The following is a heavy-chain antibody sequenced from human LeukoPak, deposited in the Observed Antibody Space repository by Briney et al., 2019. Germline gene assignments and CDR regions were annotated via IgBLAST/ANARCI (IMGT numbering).Heavy chain of an antibody. CDR2: IYYSGST. Sequence: PSETLSLTCTVSGGSISSGDYYWSWIRQPPGKGLEWIGYIYYSGSTYYTPSLKSRVTISVDTSKNQFSLKLSSVPATDTAVYYCARLDCSSTSCYDADTFDIWGQGTMVTVSA. V-gene: IGHV4-30-4*01. CDR1: GGSISSGDYY. J-gene: IGHJ3*02. D-gene: IGHD2-2*01. CDR3: ARLDCSSTSCYDADTFDI.